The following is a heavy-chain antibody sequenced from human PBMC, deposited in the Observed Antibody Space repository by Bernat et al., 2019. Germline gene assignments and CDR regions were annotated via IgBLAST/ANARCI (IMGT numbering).Heavy chain of an antibody. V-gene: IGHV4-59*08. CDR2: IYYSGST. CDR3: ARLSDFWSGYFDY. J-gene: IGHJ4*02. CDR1: GGSLSSYY. Sequence: QVQLQESGPGLVKPSETLSLTCTVSGGSLSSYYWSWIRQPPGKGLEWIGYIYYSGSTNYNPSLKSRVTISVDTSKNQFSLKLSSVTAADTAVYYCARLSDFWSGYFDYWGQGTLVTVSS. D-gene: IGHD3-3*01.